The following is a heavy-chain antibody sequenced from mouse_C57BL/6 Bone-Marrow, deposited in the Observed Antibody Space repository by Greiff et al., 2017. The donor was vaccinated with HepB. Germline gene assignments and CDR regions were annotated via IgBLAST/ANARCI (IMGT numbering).Heavy chain of an antibody. CDR2: ISSGGSYT. Sequence: EVKVVESGGDLVKPGGSLKLSCAASGFTFSSYGMSWVRQTPDKRLEWVATISSGGSYTYYPDSVKGRFTISRDNAKNTLYLQMSSLKSEDTAMDYCARRRSYYYAMDYWGQGTSVTVSS. CDR3: ARRRSYYYAMDY. CDR1: GFTFSSYG. V-gene: IGHV5-6*02. J-gene: IGHJ4*01.